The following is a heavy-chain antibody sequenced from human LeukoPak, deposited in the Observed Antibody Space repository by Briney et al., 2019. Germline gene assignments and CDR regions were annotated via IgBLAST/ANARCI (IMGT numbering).Heavy chain of an antibody. J-gene: IGHJ6*03. D-gene: IGHD2-2*01. V-gene: IGHV4-34*01. CDR2: INHSGST. CDR1: GGSFSGYY. Sequence: SETLSLTCAVYGGSFSGYYWSWIRQPPGKGLEWIGEINHSGSTNYNPSLKSRVTISVDTSKNQFSLKLSSVTAADTAVYYCARRGRYCSSTSCYSHYYMDVWGKGTTVTISS. CDR3: ARRGRYCSSTSCYSHYYMDV.